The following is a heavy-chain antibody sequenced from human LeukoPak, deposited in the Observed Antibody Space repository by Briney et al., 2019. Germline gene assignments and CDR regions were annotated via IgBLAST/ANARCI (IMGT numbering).Heavy chain of an antibody. CDR1: GGSISSYY. V-gene: IGHV4-59*01. CDR2: IYYGGST. Sequence: SETLSLTCTVSGGSISSYYWSWIRQPPGKGLEWIGYIYYGGSTNYNPSLKSRVTISVDTSKNQFSLKLSSVTAADTAVYYCARDDPRTTNYGMDVWGKGTTVTVSS. D-gene: IGHD1-1*01. CDR3: ARDDPRTTNYGMDV. J-gene: IGHJ6*04.